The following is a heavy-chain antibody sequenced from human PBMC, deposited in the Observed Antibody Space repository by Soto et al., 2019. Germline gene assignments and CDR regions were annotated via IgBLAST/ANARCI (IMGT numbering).Heavy chain of an antibody. J-gene: IGHJ4*02. CDR2: INSDGSST. Sequence: EVQLVESGGGLVQPGGSLRLSCAASGLTFSSYWMHLVRQAPGKGLVWVSRINSDGSSTSYADSVKGRFTIYRDNAKNKLDLQIDSLRADDTAVYECARGGWYTFWGDYWGQGALGTVSS. CDR3: ARGGWYTFWGDY. V-gene: IGHV3-74*01. CDR1: GLTFSSYW. D-gene: IGHD6-19*01.